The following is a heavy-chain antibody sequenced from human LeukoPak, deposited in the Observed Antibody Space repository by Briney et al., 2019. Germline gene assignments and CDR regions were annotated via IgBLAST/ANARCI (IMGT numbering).Heavy chain of an antibody. J-gene: IGHJ3*02. CDR2: ISSSGSTK. D-gene: IGHD3-10*01. CDR1: GFTFSSYE. V-gene: IGHV3-48*03. Sequence: GGSLRLSCAASGFTFSSYEVNWVRQAPGKGLEWVSYISSSGSTKYYADSVKGRFTISRDNAKNSLYLQMNSLRVEDTAVYYCARWGGSGTFWDGFDIWGQGTMVTVSS. CDR3: ARWGGSGTFWDGFDI.